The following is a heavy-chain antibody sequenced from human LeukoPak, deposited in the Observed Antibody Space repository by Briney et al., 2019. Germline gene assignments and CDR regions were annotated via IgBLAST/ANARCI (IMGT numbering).Heavy chain of an antibody. V-gene: IGHV4-38-2*02. CDR2: IYHSGST. Sequence: SETLSLTCTVSGYSISSGYYWGWIRQPPGKGLEWIGSIYHSGSTYYNPSLKSRVTISVDTSKNQFSLKLSSVTAADTAVYYCARRYYDIDYWGQGTPVTVSS. J-gene: IGHJ4*02. CDR3: ARRYYDIDY. CDR1: GYSISSGYY. D-gene: IGHD3-9*01.